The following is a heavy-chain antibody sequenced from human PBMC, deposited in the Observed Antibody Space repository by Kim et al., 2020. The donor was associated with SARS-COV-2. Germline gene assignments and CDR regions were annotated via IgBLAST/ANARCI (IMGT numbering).Heavy chain of an antibody. CDR3: ARRGEAEEMATSYYGMDV. D-gene: IGHD3-10*01. CDR1: GGTFSSYA. Sequence: SVKVSCKASGGTFSSYAISWVRQAPGQGLEWMGGIIPIFGTANYAQKFQGRVTITADESTSTAYMELSSLRSEDTAVYYCARRGEAEEMATSYYGMDVWGQGTTVTVSS. J-gene: IGHJ6*02. V-gene: IGHV1-69*13. CDR2: IIPIFGTA.